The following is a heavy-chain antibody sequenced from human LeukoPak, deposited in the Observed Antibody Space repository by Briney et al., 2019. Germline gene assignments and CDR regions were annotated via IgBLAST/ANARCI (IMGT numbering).Heavy chain of an antibody. Sequence: SVKVSCKASGGTFSSYAISWVRQAPGQGLEWMGGIIPIFGTANYAQKFQGRVTITTDESTSTAYMELSSLRSEDTAVYYCARDQDRIAAVGTTARYYYYYYMDVWGKGTTVTVSS. J-gene: IGHJ6*03. V-gene: IGHV1-69*05. CDR1: GGTFSSYA. CDR2: IIPIFGTA. CDR3: ARDQDRIAAVGTTARYYYYYYMDV. D-gene: IGHD6-13*01.